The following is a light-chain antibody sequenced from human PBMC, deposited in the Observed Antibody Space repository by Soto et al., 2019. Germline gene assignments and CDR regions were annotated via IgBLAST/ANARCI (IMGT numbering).Light chain of an antibody. CDR2: GNS. Sequence: QSVVTQPPSVSGAPGQRVTISGTGSSSNIGAGDDVHWYKQLPGTAPKLLIYGNSNRPSGVSDRFSGSKSGTSASLASTGLQAEDEADYYCQSYGGSLSGVVFGGGTKLTVL. CDR1: SSNIGAGDD. CDR3: QSYGGSLSGVV. J-gene: IGLJ2*01. V-gene: IGLV1-40*01.